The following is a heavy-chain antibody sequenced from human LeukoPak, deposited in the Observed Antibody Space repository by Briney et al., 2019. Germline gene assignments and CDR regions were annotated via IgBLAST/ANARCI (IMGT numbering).Heavy chain of an antibody. J-gene: IGHJ5*02. CDR1: GFTFSPYS. CDR2: ISSSSSYI. D-gene: IGHD4-11*01. CDR3: APSHDYSNSKEAWFDP. V-gene: IGHV3-21*01. Sequence: GGSLRLSCAASGFTFSPYSMNWVRQAPGKGLEWASSISSSSSYIYYADSVKGRFTISRDNAKNSLYLQMNSLRAENTAVYYCAPSHDYSNSKEAWFDPWGQGTLVTVSS.